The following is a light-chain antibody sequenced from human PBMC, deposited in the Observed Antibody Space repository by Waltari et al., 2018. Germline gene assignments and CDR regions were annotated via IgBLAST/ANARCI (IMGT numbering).Light chain of an antibody. CDR1: ASNIGNNV. J-gene: IGLJ3*02. V-gene: IGLV1-44*01. CDR3: QSYDTSLSVV. Sequence: QSVLTQPPSASGTPGQGVTISCSGGASNIGNNVVNWYQQVPGKAPKLLIYRSDRRPAGVPARFFGSTSGTSASLAITGLQAEDEADYYCQSYDTSLSVVFGGGTKLTVL. CDR2: RSD.